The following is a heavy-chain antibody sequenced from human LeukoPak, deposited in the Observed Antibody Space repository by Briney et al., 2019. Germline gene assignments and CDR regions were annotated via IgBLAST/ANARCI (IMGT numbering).Heavy chain of an antibody. Sequence: GGSLRLSCAASGFTVSDDYMTWVRQAPGKGLEWVSVIYSGGSTYYADSVKGRFTISRHDPKNTLSLQMNSLRPEDTAVYYCARLEMATITHAFDIWGQGAMVTVSS. D-gene: IGHD5-24*01. CDR3: ARLEMATITHAFDI. CDR2: IYSGGST. J-gene: IGHJ3*02. CDR1: GFTVSDDY. V-gene: IGHV3-53*04.